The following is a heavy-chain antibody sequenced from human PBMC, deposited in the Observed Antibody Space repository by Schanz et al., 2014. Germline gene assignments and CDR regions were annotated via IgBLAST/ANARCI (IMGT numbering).Heavy chain of an antibody. CDR1: GFMFSSYG. Sequence: QGQLVESGGGVVQPGKSLRLSCAASGFMFSSYGMHWVRQAPGKGLEWVAVIWYDGSNKYYADSVKGRFTISRDNSKNTLFLQMNSLRADDTAVYYCAKGPYYYYYMDVWGNGTTVTVSS. V-gene: IGHV3-33*08. J-gene: IGHJ6*03. CDR2: IWYDGSNK. CDR3: AKGPYYYYYMDV.